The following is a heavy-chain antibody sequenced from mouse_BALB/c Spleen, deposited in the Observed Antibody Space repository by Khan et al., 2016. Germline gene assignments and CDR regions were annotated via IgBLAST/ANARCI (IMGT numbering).Heavy chain of an antibody. J-gene: IGHJ3*01. D-gene: IGHD2-4*01. Sequence: QVQLQQSGAELVRPGASVRLSCKASGYTFTSYYIYWVKQRPGQGLEWIGESSPSSGGTNFNEKFRSKATLTVDKSSSTAYMQLSSLTSEDSAVYYCTRSGGYDYEFAYWGQGTLVTVSA. CDR3: TRSGGYDYEFAY. CDR2: SSPSSGGT. V-gene: IGHV1S81*02. CDR1: GYTFTSYY.